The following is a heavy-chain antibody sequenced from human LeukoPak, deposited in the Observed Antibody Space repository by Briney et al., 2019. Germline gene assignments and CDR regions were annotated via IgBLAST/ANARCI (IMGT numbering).Heavy chain of an antibody. J-gene: IGHJ3*02. CDR3: ARCKGSGWSATGPAFDI. V-gene: IGHV1-8*01. CDR2: MNPNSGNT. CDR1: GYTFTSYD. Sequence: EASVKVSCKASGYTFTSYDINWVRQATGQGLEWMGWMNPNSGNTGYAQKFQGRVTMTRNTSISTAYMELSSLRSEDTAVYYCARCKGSGWSATGPAFDIWGQGTMVTVSS. D-gene: IGHD6-19*01.